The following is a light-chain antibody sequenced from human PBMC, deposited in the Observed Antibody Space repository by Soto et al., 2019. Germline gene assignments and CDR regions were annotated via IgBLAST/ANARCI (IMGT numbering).Light chain of an antibody. Sequence: QSVLTQPASVSGSPGQSITVSRTGTSNDVGAYNYVSWYQQHPGTAPKLMIYDVSNRPSGVSNRFSGSKSGNTASLTISGLQAEDEDDYYCTSYTSSRTYVLGTGTKVTVL. CDR3: TSYTSSRTYV. CDR2: DVS. CDR1: SNDVGAYNY. J-gene: IGLJ1*01. V-gene: IGLV2-14*03.